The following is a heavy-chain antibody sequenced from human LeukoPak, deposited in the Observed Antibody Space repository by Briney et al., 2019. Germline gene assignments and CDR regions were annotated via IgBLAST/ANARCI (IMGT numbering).Heavy chain of an antibody. CDR1: GYTFTSYG. D-gene: IGHD4-17*01. Sequence: ASVKVSCKASGYTFTSYGISWVRQAPGQGLEWMGWISAYNGNTNYAQKLQGRVTMTTDTSTSTAYMELRSLRSDDTAVYYCARREGDYGNYYYGMDVWGQGTTATVSS. V-gene: IGHV1-18*01. CDR2: ISAYNGNT. CDR3: ARREGDYGNYYYGMDV. J-gene: IGHJ6*02.